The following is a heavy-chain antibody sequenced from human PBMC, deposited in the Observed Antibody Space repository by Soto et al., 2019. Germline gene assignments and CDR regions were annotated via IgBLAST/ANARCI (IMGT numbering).Heavy chain of an antibody. CDR2: IYYGGTT. V-gene: IGHV4-59*08. D-gene: IGHD2-21*01. CDR1: GGSFNPNY. CDR3: ARLGAYYQSLAP. Sequence: QVQLQESGPGLVKPSETLSLTCTVSGGSFNPNYWSWIRQPPGKGLEWVGYIYYGGTTSYNPSLKSRVTISLETSKSQFSLRLTSVTAADSAVYYCARLGAYYQSLAPWGPGTLVTVSS. J-gene: IGHJ5*02.